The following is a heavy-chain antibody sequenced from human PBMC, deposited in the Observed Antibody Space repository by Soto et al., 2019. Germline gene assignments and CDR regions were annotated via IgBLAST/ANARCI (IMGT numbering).Heavy chain of an antibody. J-gene: IGHJ4*02. D-gene: IGHD2-21*02. CDR2: IYSGGST. CDR1: GFTVSSNY. V-gene: IGHV3-53*01. Sequence: PGGSLRLSCAASGFTVSSNYMSWVRQAPGKGLEWVSVIYSGGSTYYADYVKGRFTISRDNTKNTLYLHMNSLRAEDTAVYYCARDRQQYGGGDCYYYNFDYWGPGTPVTVSS. CDR3: ARDRQQYGGGDCYYYNFDY.